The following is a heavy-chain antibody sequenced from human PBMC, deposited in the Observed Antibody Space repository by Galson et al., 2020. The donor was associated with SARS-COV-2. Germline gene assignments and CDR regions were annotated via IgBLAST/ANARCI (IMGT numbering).Heavy chain of an antibody. CDR3: AREGYSSSRDAFDI. Sequence: GESLKISCAASGFTFSDHYMDWVRQAPGKGLEWVGRTRDKANSYTTEYAASVKNRFTISRDDSKNSLHLQMDSLKTEDTAGYYCAREGYSSSRDAFDIWGQGTMVTGSS. J-gene: IGHJ3*02. D-gene: IGHD6-13*01. CDR1: GFTFSDHY. CDR2: TRDKANSYTT. V-gene: IGHV3-72*01.